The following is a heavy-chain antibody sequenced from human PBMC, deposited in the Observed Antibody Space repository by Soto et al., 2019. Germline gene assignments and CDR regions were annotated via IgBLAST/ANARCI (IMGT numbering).Heavy chain of an antibody. J-gene: IGHJ6*02. D-gene: IGHD2-2*01. CDR1: VGTFSNYA. CDR3: ARVVILVPTASTHYYYHMDV. CDR2: IIPIVGTG. Sequence: QVQLVQSGAEVRKPGSSVTVSCKASVGTFSNYAISWVRQAPGQGLEWMGGIIPIVGTGSYAQKFQGRVTITADEPTTTAYMELSSLRFEDTAVYYCARVVILVPTASTHYYYHMDVWGPGTTLTVSS. V-gene: IGHV1-69*01.